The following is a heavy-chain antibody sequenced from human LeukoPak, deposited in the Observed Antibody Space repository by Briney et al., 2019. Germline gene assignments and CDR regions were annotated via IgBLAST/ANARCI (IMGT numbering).Heavy chain of an antibody. CDR2: ISYDGSNK. CDR3: TSWGDTTAEYFQR. V-gene: IGHV3-30*07. D-gene: IGHD2-21*02. J-gene: IGHJ1*01. Sequence: GGSLRLSCAASGFTFSGYYMGWIRQAPGKGLEWVAVISYDGSNKYYADSVKGRFTISRDNAQNSMYLQMNSLRVEDTAVYYCTSWGDTTAEYFQRWGQGTLVTVSS. CDR1: GFTFSGYY.